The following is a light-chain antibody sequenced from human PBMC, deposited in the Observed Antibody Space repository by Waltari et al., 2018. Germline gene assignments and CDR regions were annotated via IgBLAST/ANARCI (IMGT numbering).Light chain of an antibody. CDR1: QSVSRSY. Sequence: RASQSVSRSYLAWYQQKPGQAPRLLIDGASSRATGIPDRFSGSGSGTDFTLTISRLEPEDFAVYYCQQYGSSPWTFGQGTKVEIK. CDR2: GAS. CDR3: QQYGSSPWT. J-gene: IGKJ1*01. V-gene: IGKV3-20*01.